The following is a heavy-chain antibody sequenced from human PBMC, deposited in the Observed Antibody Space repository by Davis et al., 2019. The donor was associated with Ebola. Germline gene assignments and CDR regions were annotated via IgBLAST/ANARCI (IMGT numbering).Heavy chain of an antibody. Sequence: ASVKVSCKASGYTFTSYAMNWVRQAPGQGLEWMGWINTNTGNPTYAQGFTGRFVFSLDTSVSTAYLQISSLKAEDTAVYYCARSHAVTTWAYYYYGMDVWGKGTTVTVSS. D-gene: IGHD4-17*01. V-gene: IGHV7-4-1*02. CDR2: INTNTGNP. CDR1: GYTFTSYA. CDR3: ARSHAVTTWAYYYYGMDV. J-gene: IGHJ6*04.